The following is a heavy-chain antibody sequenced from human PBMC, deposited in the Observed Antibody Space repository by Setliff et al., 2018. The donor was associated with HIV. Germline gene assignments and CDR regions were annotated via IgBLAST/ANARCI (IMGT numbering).Heavy chain of an antibody. Sequence: ASVKVSCKASGYTFTGYYMHWVRQAPGQGLEWMGWINPNSGGTNYAQKFQGRVTMTRDTSISTAYMELSRLRSDDTAVYYCARDLGPGGGSYRMPINWFDPWGQGTLVT. CDR3: ARDLGPGGGSYRMPINWFDP. D-gene: IGHD1-26*01. J-gene: IGHJ5*02. V-gene: IGHV1-2*02. CDR1: GYTFTGYY. CDR2: INPNSGGT.